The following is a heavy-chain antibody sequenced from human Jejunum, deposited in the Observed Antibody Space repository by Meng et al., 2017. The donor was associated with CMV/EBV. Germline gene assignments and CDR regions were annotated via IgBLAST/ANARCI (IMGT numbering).Heavy chain of an antibody. J-gene: IGHJ4*02. CDR2: IDTDGTTT. CDR3: TANQWGY. CDR1: GFTFSTYW. D-gene: IGHD2-21*02. Sequence: EVHLVESGGGLVQPGGSLRLSCAASGFTFSTYWGHWVRQVPGKGLVWVSRIDTDGTTTTYTDAVNGRFTISRDNAKNTLYLQMNSLRVEDTAVYYCTANQWGYWGQGTMVTVSS. V-gene: IGHV3-74*01.